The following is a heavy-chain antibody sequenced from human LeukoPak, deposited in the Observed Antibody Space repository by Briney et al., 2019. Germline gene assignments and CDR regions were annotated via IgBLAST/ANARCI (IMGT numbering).Heavy chain of an antibody. Sequence: ASVKVSCKASGYTFTSYGISWVRQAPGQGLEWMGWISAYNGNTNYAQKLQGRVTMTTDTSTSTAYMELRSLRSDDTAVYYCARDLRDYYDSSGYYSDYWGQGTLVTVSP. CDR2: ISAYNGNT. CDR3: ARDLRDYYDSSGYYSDY. CDR1: GYTFTSYG. V-gene: IGHV1-18*01. D-gene: IGHD3-22*01. J-gene: IGHJ4*02.